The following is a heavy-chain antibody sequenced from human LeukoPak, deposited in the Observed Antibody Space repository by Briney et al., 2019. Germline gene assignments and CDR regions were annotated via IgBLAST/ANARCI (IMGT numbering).Heavy chain of an antibody. V-gene: IGHV3-21*01. CDR2: SSSSSSYI. Sequence: PGGSLRLSCAASGLTFSSYSMNWVRQAPGRGLEWVSSSSSSSSYIYYADSVKGRFAISRDNAKNSLYLQMNSLRAEDTAVYYCARFAPGYAFDIWGQGTMVTVSS. CDR3: ARFAPGYAFDI. CDR1: GLTFSSYS. J-gene: IGHJ3*02. D-gene: IGHD3-10*01.